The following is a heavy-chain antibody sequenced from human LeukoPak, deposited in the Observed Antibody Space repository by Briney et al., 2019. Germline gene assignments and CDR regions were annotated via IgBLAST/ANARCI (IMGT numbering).Heavy chain of an antibody. D-gene: IGHD4-23*01. CDR3: ARGFRDYGGDYGMDV. J-gene: IGHJ6*02. CDR2: INHSGST. CDR1: GGSFSGYY. Sequence: PSETLSLTCAVYGGSFSGYYWSWIRQPPGKGLEWIGEINHSGSTNYNPSLKSRVTISVDTSKNQFSLKLSSVTAADTAVYYCARGFRDYGGDYGMDVWGQGTTVTVSS. V-gene: IGHV4-34*01.